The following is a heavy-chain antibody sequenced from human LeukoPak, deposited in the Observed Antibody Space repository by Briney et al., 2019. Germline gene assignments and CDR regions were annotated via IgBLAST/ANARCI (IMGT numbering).Heavy chain of an antibody. Sequence: GSPVKVSCKASGGTFSSYAISWVRQAPGQGLEWMGGIIPIFGTANYAQKFQGRVTITADESTSTAYMELSSLRSEDTAVYYCARDQHSGSGWYGTSDYWGQGTLVTVSS. J-gene: IGHJ4*02. CDR1: GGTFSSYA. CDR2: IIPIFGTA. V-gene: IGHV1-69*01. CDR3: ARDQHSGSGWYGTSDY. D-gene: IGHD6-19*01.